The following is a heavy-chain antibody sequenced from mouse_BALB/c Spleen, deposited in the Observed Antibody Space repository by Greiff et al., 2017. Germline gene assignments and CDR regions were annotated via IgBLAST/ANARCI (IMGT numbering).Heavy chain of an antibody. J-gene: IGHJ1*01. CDR1: GFTFSSYA. CDR2: ISSGGST. Sequence: DVKLVESGGGLVKPGGSLKLSCAASGFTFSSYAMSWVRQTPEKRLEWVASISSGGSTYYPDSVKGRFTISRDNARNILYLQMSSLRSEDTAMYYCARGRDGYDEGWYFDVWGAGTTVTVSS. V-gene: IGHV5-6-5*01. D-gene: IGHD2-2*01. CDR3: ARGRDGYDEGWYFDV.